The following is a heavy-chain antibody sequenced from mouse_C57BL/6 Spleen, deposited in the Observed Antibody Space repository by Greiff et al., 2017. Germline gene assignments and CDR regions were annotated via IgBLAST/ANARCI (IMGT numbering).Heavy chain of an antibody. CDR2: ISDGGSYT. CDR1: GFTFSSYA. CDR3: ARERDSNWFAD. V-gene: IGHV5-4*01. D-gene: IGHD2-5*01. J-gene: IGHJ3*01. Sequence: EVKLVESGGGLVKPGGSLKLSCAASGFTFSSYAMSWVRQTPEKRLEWVATISDGGSYTYYPDNVKGRFTISRDNAKNNLYLQMSHLKSEDTAMYYCARERDSNWFADWGQGTLGTVSA.